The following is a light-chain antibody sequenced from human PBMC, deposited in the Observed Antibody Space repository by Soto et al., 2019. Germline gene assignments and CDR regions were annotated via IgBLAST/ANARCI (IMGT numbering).Light chain of an antibody. CDR2: GAS. CDR1: QSVRSTY. Sequence: EIVLTQSPGTLSLSPGERATLSCRASQSVRSTYLAWYQQKPGQAPRLLIYGASSRATGIPDRFSGSGSGTDFTLTISKLEPEDFAVYYCQQYGNSPHTFGGGTKVEIK. J-gene: IGKJ4*01. V-gene: IGKV3-20*01. CDR3: QQYGNSPHT.